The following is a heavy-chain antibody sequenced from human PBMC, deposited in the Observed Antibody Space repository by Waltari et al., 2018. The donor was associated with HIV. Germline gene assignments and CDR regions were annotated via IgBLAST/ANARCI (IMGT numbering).Heavy chain of an antibody. J-gene: IGHJ4*02. D-gene: IGHD5-18*01. CDR1: GFSFSYYD. Sequence: QGQLVESGGGVVQPGKSLRLSCAASGFSFSYYDMHWVRQAPGKGRDWVAFRSYDGSKTSYADSVKGRFTSSRDNSKNTLFLQIHSLTTDDTAVYYCAKDPRGYTYTGDYWGQGTQVTVSS. CDR3: AKDPRGYTYTGDY. V-gene: IGHV3-30*18. CDR2: RSYDGSKT.